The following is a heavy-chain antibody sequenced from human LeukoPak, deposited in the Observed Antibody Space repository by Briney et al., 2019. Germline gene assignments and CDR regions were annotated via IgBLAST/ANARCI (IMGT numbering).Heavy chain of an antibody. V-gene: IGHV6-1*01. D-gene: IGHD3-10*01. CDR3: AREGAYYGSGISLPLGPFDY. CDR1: GDSVSSNNAA. Sequence: SQTLSLTCAISGDSVSSNNAAWSWIRQSPSRGLEWLGRTYYRSKWYNDYAVFVKSRIIVNADTSKNQFSLHVTSVTPEDTAVYYCAREGAYYGSGISLPLGPFDYWGQGSLVTVSS. J-gene: IGHJ4*02. CDR2: TYYRSKWYN.